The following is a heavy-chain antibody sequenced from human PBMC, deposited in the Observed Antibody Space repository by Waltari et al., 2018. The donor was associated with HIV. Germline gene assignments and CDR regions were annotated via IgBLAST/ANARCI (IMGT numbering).Heavy chain of an antibody. CDR1: GGTLSRRGYY. Sequence: QLQLQESGPGLVKPSETLSLTCTVSGGTLSRRGYYWGWIRQSPGQGLEGIGNIYYSGSTYYNPSLKSRVTISVDTSKNQFSLKLSSVTAADTAVYYCARAVSGASFDYWGQGTLVTVSS. CDR3: ARAVSGASFDY. D-gene: IGHD6-19*01. V-gene: IGHV4-39*01. J-gene: IGHJ4*02. CDR2: IYYSGST.